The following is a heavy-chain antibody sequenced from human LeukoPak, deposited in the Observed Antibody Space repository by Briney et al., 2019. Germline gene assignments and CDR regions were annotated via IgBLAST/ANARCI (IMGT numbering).Heavy chain of an antibody. CDR2: IIPIFGTA. D-gene: IGHD5-18*01. Sequence: GSSVKVSCKASGRPFSSYAISWVRQAPGQGLEGMGEIIPIFGTANYAQKFQGRVTITTDDYTSAAYMELSSLRSEDTAVYYCARGHSYGWASFDNWGQGTLVTVSS. V-gene: IGHV1-69*05. J-gene: IGHJ4*02. CDR3: ARGHSYGWASFDN. CDR1: GRPFSSYA.